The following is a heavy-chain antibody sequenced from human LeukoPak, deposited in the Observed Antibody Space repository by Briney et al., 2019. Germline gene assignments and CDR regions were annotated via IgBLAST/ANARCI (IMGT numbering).Heavy chain of an antibody. CDR3: ARDYDFWSGYDLAFDI. CDR1: GGSISNYY. D-gene: IGHD3-3*01. Sequence: SDTLSLTCTVSGGSISNYYWSWIRQPARKGLEWIGRIYTSGSTNYNPSLKSRVTMSVDTSKNQFSLKLSSVTAADTAVYYCARDYDFWSGYDLAFDIWGQGTMVTVSS. J-gene: IGHJ3*02. CDR2: IYTSGST. V-gene: IGHV4-4*07.